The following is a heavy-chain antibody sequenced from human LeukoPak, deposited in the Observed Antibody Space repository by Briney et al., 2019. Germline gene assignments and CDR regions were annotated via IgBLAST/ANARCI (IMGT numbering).Heavy chain of an antibody. CDR2: IYSGGST. CDR1: GFTVSSNY. J-gene: IGHJ4*02. D-gene: IGHD3-22*01. CDR3: AREDYYDSSGYYYED. Sequence: PGGSLRLSCAASGFTVSSNYMSWVRQDPGKGLEWVSVIYSGGSTYYTDSVKGRFTISRDNSKNTLYLQMNSLRAEDTAVYYCAREDYYDSSGYYYEDWGQGTLVTVSS. V-gene: IGHV3-53*01.